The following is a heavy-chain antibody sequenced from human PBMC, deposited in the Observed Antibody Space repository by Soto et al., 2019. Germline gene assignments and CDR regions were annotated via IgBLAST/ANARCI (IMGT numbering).Heavy chain of an antibody. V-gene: IGHV4-39*02. CDR3: ARDLSGSSWVHYFDY. D-gene: IGHD6-13*01. CDR1: GDTITSNSYF. Sequence: SETLSLTCTVSGDTITSNSYFWAWIRQPPGKGLEWIGSIYYRGTTYYNPSLKSRVTISVDRSKNQFSLKLSSVTAADTAVYYCARDLSGSSWVHYFDYWGQGTLVTVSS. J-gene: IGHJ4*02. CDR2: IYYRGTT.